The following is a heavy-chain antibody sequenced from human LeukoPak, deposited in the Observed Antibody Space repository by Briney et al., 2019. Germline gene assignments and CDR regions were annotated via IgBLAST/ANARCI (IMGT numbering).Heavy chain of an antibody. CDR2: VDYNGNI. Sequence: SETLSLTCTVVGGSISSRDENWNWIRQTPGKGLEWIGNVDYNGNIYYSPSLKSRALVSVDTSKNQVSLRLTSVTAADTAVYLCARSNHFWSGFLDTWGQGTLVTVSS. CDR3: ARSNHFWSGFLDT. CDR1: GGSISSRDEN. J-gene: IGHJ4*02. D-gene: IGHD3-3*02. V-gene: IGHV4-39*07.